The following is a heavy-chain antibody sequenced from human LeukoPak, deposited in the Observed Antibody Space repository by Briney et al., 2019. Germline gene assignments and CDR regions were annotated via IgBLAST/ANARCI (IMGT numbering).Heavy chain of an antibody. CDR1: GGSISSYY. CDR3: AMSITMIIVIVKRPPTIDY. J-gene: IGHJ4*02. CDR2: IYYSGST. D-gene: IGHD3-22*01. V-gene: IGHV4-59*12. Sequence: SETLSLTCTVSGGSISSYYWSWIRQPPGKGLEWIGYIYYSGSTNYNPSLKSRVTISVDTSKNQFSLKLSSVTAADTAVYYCAMSITMIIVIVKRPPTIDYWGQGTLVTVSS.